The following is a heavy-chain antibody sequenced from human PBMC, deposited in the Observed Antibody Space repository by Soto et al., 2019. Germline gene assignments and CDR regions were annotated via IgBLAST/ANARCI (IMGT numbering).Heavy chain of an antibody. CDR2: IYYSGST. J-gene: IGHJ4*02. D-gene: IGHD6-13*01. CDR3: ARTGPPYSSSWYGRGYYFDY. CDR1: GGSISSYY. V-gene: IGHV4-59*01. Sequence: SETLSLTCTVSGGSISSYYCSWIRQPPGKGLEWIGYIYYSGSTNYNPSLKSRVTISVDTSKNQFSLKLSSVTAADTAVYYCARTGPPYSSSWYGRGYYFDYWGQGTLVTVSS.